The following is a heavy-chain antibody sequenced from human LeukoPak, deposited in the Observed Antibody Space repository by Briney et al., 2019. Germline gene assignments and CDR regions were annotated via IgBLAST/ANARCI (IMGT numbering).Heavy chain of an antibody. D-gene: IGHD4-17*01. CDR2: IYYSGST. Sequence: SETLSLTCTVSGGSVSSGSYYWSWIRQPPGKGLEWIGYIYYSGSTNYNPSLKSRVTISVDTSKNQFSLKLSSVTAADTAVYYCARGRYGDYLLHCYFDYWGQGTLVTVSS. V-gene: IGHV4-61*01. CDR1: GGSVSSGSYY. J-gene: IGHJ4*02. CDR3: ARGRYGDYLLHCYFDY.